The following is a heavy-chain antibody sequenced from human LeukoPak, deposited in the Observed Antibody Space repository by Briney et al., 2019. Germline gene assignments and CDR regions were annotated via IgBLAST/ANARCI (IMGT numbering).Heavy chain of an antibody. J-gene: IGHJ4*02. V-gene: IGHV4-59*05. CDR3: SRSGRQGWTFLIGAP. CDR2: IYYSEST. CDR1: GGSISSYY. D-gene: IGHD6-19*01. Sequence: SETLSLTCTVSGGSISSYYWSWIRQPPGKGLEWIGSIYYSESTYYNPSLKSRVTISVETSKNQFSLKLSSGTAADTAVYYCSRSGRQGWTFLIGAPWGQGTLVTVSS.